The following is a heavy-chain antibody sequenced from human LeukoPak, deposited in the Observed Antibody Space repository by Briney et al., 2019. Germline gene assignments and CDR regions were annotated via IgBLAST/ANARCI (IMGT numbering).Heavy chain of an antibody. CDR3: AKDGYDSGGSVRYYYYYHMDV. CDR1: GFSFDDHA. D-gene: IGHD3-22*01. J-gene: IGHJ6*03. Sequence: PGGSLRLSCVASGFSFDDHAMHWVRQGPGKGLEWVSTISWNSENLNYADSVTGRFTISRDNAKNSLYLQMNSLRADDTALYYCAKDGYDSGGSVRYYYYYHMDVWGKGTTVTVSS. CDR2: ISWNSENL. V-gene: IGHV3-9*01.